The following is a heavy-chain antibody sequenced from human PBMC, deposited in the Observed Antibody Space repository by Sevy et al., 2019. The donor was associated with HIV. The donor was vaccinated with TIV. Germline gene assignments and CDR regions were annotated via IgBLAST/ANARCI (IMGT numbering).Heavy chain of an antibody. CDR2: ISRSSTV. Sequence: GGSLRLSCKVSVFTFSTYAFHWVRQAPGKGLEWVSSISRSSTVYYADSVRGRFTISRDNVKNSLFLEMNSLRDEDTAVYYCAREAYYYDSREENWFDPWGQGTLVTVSS. CDR3: AREAYYYDSREENWFDP. J-gene: IGHJ5*02. V-gene: IGHV3-48*02. D-gene: IGHD3-22*01. CDR1: VFTFSTYA.